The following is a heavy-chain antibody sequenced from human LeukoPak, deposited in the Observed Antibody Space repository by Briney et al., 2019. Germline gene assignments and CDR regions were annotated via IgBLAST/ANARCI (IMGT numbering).Heavy chain of an antibody. CDR2: INHSGST. CDR1: GGSFSGYY. J-gene: IGHJ4*02. D-gene: IGHD6-13*01. CDR3: ARGKESGQSSFDC. V-gene: IGHV4-34*01. Sequence: PSETLSLTCAVYGGSFSGYYWSWIRQPPGKGLEWIGEINHSGSTNYNPSLKSRVTISVDTSKNQFSLKLSSVTAADTAVYYCARGKESGQSSFDCWGQGTLVNVFS.